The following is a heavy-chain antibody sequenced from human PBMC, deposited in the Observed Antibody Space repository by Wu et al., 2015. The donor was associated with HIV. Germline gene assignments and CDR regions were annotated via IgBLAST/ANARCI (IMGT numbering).Heavy chain of an antibody. CDR3: ARESPKGYCSGGSCYGIDY. CDR2: INPNGGST. D-gene: IGHD2-15*01. CDR1: GYTFTNYY. V-gene: IGHV1-46*01. J-gene: IGHJ4*02. Sequence: QVQLVQSGAEVKKPGASVKVSCKASGYTFTNYYIHWVRQAPGQGLEWMGVINPNGGSTSYTPKFQGRVTMTRDTSTSTVYMELSSLRSEDTAVYYCARESPKGYCSGGSCYGIDYWGQGTQVTVSS.